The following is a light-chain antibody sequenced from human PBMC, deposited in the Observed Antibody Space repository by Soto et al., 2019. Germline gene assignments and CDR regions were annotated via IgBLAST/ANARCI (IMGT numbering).Light chain of an antibody. CDR1: RSDIGNYNY. CDR3: SSYTDSSTVV. V-gene: IGLV2-14*03. CDR2: DVS. Sequence: QSVLTQPASVSGSPGQSITISCSGTRSDIGNYNYVSWYQQHPGKAPKLIIYDVSKRPSGISSRFSGSKSGNAASLTISGLQAEDEADYYCSSYTDSSTVVFGGGTKLTVL. J-gene: IGLJ2*01.